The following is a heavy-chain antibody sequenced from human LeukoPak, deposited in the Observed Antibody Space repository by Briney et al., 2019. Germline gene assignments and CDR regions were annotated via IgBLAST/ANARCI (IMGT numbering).Heavy chain of an antibody. V-gene: IGHV4-59*01. CDR1: GGSISSYY. Sequence: SETLSLTCTVSGGSISSYYWSWIRQPPGKGLEWIGYIYYSGSTNYNPSLKSRVTISVDTSKNQFSLKLSSVTAADTAVYYCARTYYDFWSGYYGGYYYMDVWGKGTTVTVSS. CDR2: IYYSGST. D-gene: IGHD3-3*01. CDR3: ARTYYDFWSGYYGGYYYMDV. J-gene: IGHJ6*03.